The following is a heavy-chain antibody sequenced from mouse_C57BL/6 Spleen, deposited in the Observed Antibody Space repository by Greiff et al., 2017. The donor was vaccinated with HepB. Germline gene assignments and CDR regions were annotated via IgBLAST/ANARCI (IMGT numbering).Heavy chain of an antibody. J-gene: IGHJ2*01. CDR2: IDPETGGT. Sequence: VQLVESGAELVRPGASVTLSCKASGYTFTDYEMHWVKQTPVHGLEWIGAIDPETGGTAYNQKFKGKAILTADKSSSTAYMELRSLTSEDSAVYYCTRRDSNYDYFDYWGQGTTLTVSS. D-gene: IGHD2-5*01. CDR1: GYTFTDYE. V-gene: IGHV1-15*01. CDR3: TRRDSNYDYFDY.